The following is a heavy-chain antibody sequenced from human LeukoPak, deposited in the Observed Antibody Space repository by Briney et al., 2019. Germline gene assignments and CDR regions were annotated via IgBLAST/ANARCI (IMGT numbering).Heavy chain of an antibody. Sequence: GGSLRLSCAASGFTFSSYGMHWVRQAPGKGLEWVAVISYDGSNKYYADSVKGRFTISRDNSKNTLYLQMDSLRAEDTAVYYCGKRGAGLGGYFLYNWVGPLGQGTLGTVSS. CDR3: GKRGAGLGGYFLYNWVGP. CDR2: ISYDGSNK. D-gene: IGHD3-16*01. V-gene: IGHV3-30*18. J-gene: IGHJ5*01. CDR1: GFTFSSYG.